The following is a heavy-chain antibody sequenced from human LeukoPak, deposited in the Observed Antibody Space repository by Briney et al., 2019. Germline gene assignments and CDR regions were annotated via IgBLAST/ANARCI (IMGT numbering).Heavy chain of an antibody. Sequence: ASVKVSCKASGYTFTSYYMHWVRQAPGQGLEWTGIINPSGGSTSYAQKFQGRVTMTRDMSTSTVYMELSSLRSEDTAVYYCARDRCSGGSCYGGSYYYYYMDVWGKGTTVTVSS. CDR3: ARDRCSGGSCYGGSYYYYYMDV. CDR2: INPSGGST. J-gene: IGHJ6*03. V-gene: IGHV1-46*01. CDR1: GYTFTSYY. D-gene: IGHD2-15*01.